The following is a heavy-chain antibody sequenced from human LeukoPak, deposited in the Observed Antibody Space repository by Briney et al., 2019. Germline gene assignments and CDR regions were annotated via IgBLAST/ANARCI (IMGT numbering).Heavy chain of an antibody. CDR3: ARAFRGGYYMDV. J-gene: IGHJ6*03. CDR2: LYSSGST. Sequence: SETLSLTCTVSGGSISSYYWSWIRQPPGKGLEGIGYLYSSGSTNYNPSLESRVTITEDTSKNQLSLRLNSVTAADTAAYYCARAFRGGYYMDVWGKGTTVTVSS. V-gene: IGHV4-59*01. CDR1: GGSISSYY. D-gene: IGHD3-16*01.